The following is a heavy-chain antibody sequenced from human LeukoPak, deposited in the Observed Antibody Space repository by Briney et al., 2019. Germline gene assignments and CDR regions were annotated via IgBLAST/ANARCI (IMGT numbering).Heavy chain of an antibody. D-gene: IGHD3-10*01. CDR3: ARVGSSNSHYDF. Sequence: GSLRLSCEASGFTLSNRWMTWVRQAPGKGLEWVATITQGGSEKFYVDSVKGRFTISGDNAKNSLYLQMNSLRAEDTAVYYCARVGSSNSHYDFWGPGTLVTVSS. J-gene: IGHJ4*02. V-gene: IGHV3-7*03. CDR1: GFTLSNRW. CDR2: ITQGGSEK.